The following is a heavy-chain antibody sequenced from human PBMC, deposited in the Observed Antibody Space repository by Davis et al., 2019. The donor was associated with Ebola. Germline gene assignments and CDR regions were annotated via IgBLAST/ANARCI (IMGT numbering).Heavy chain of an antibody. CDR2: IYSGGST. CDR3: ARGITMVRGVTPFDY. V-gene: IGHV3-53*04. CDR1: GFTVSSNY. D-gene: IGHD3-10*01. J-gene: IGHJ4*02. Sequence: GGSLRLSCAASGFTVSSNYMSWVRQAPGKGLEWVSVIYSGGSTYYADSVKGRFTISRHNSKNTLYLQMNSLRAEDTAVYYCARGITMVRGVTPFDYWGQGTLVTVSS.